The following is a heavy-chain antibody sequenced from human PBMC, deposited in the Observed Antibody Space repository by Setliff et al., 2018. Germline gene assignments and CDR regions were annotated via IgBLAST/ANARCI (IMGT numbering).Heavy chain of an antibody. Sequence: PSETLSLTCAVSGSSIISDYYWVWIRQPPGRGLEWIGSILQSGNTYYNPSLKSRVTISVDTSKNQFSLKVNSVTAADTAVYYCATLLANYGSGMDVWGQGTTVTVS. CDR2: ILQSGNT. CDR1: GSSIISDYY. D-gene: IGHD3-10*01. J-gene: IGHJ6*02. CDR3: ATLLANYGSGMDV. V-gene: IGHV4-38-2*01.